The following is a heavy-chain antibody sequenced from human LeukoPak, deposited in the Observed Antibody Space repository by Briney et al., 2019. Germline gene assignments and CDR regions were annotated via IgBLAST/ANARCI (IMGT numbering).Heavy chain of an antibody. J-gene: IGHJ4*02. CDR2: IYPGDSDT. Sequence: LGESLKISCKGSGYSFTNYWIAWVRQMSGKGLEWMGIIYPGDSDTRYSPSFQGQVTISADKSISTAYLQWSSLKASDTAMYYCARRGYYDSSGYYNFDYWGQGTLVTVSS. V-gene: IGHV5-51*01. D-gene: IGHD3-22*01. CDR1: GYSFTNYW. CDR3: ARRGYYDSSGYYNFDY.